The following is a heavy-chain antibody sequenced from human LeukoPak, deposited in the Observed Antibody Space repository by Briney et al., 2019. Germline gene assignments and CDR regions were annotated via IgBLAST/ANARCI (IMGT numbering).Heavy chain of an antibody. V-gene: IGHV4-34*01. D-gene: IGHD1-1*01. CDR3: ARDADQLPFDY. Sequence: PSETLSLTCAVYGGSFSGYYWNWIRQSPGKGLEWIGEVNHSGITNYNPSLKSRVTISIGTSKNQFSLRLSSVTAADTAVYYCARDADQLPFDYWGQGTLVTVSS. CDR2: VNHSGIT. CDR1: GGSFSGYY. J-gene: IGHJ4*02.